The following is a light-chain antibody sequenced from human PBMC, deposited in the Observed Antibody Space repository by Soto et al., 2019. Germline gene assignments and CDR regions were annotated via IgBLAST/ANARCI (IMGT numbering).Light chain of an antibody. J-gene: IGKJ3*01. V-gene: IGKV3D-15*01. CDR1: QSVSRN. CDR2: GAS. Sequence: EIVLTQSPATLSLSPGERATLSCRASQSVSRNYVAWYQQKPGQSPRLLIYGASNRASGIPDRFSGSASGTDFTLTISSLQSEDFAVYYCQRYNNWPSFGPGTKVDI. CDR3: QRYNNWPS.